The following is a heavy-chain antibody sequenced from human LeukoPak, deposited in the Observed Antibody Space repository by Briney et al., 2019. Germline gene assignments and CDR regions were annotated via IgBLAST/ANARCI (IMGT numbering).Heavy chain of an antibody. Sequence: GGSLRLSCAASGFTFSSYALDWVRQAPGKGLEWVSGISGSDGSTYYADSVKGRFTISRDNSRNTLYLQMNSLRAEDTAVYYCARRSNDHYGMDVWGQGTTVTVS. V-gene: IGHV3-23*01. D-gene: IGHD1-1*01. CDR1: GFTFSSYA. CDR2: ISGSDGST. J-gene: IGHJ6*02. CDR3: ARRSNDHYGMDV.